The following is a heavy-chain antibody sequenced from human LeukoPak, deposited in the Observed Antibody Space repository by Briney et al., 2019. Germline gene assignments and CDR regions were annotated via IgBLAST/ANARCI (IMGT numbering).Heavy chain of an antibody. V-gene: IGHV4-59*01. J-gene: IGHJ3*02. Sequence: SETLSLTCTVSGASISSYYWSWIRQPPGKGLEWIGYIYYSGSTNYNPSLKSRVTISVDTSKNQFSLKLSSVTAADTAVYYCARFVFNAFDIWGQGTMVTVSS. D-gene: IGHD2-21*01. CDR2: IYYSGST. CDR3: ARFVFNAFDI. CDR1: GASISSYY.